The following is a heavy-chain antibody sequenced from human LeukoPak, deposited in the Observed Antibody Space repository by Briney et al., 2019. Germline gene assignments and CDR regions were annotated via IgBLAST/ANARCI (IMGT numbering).Heavy chain of an antibody. CDR2: ISSSSNYI. CDR3: ARVSILIVPYYAFDI. CDR1: GFSFSSYS. D-gene: IGHD2/OR15-2a*01. Sequence: GGSLRLSCAASGFSFSSYSMKWVRQAPGKGLEWVSSISSSSNYIYYADSVKGRFTISRDNAKNSLYLQMNSLRAEDKAVYYCARVSILIVPYYAFDIWGQGTLVTVSS. V-gene: IGHV3-21*01. J-gene: IGHJ4*02.